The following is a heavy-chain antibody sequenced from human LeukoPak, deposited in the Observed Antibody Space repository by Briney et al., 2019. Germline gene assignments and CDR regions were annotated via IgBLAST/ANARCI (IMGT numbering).Heavy chain of an antibody. V-gene: IGHV3-21*01. CDR3: ARDKMLTGRGGDFDY. Sequence: PGGSLRLSCAASGFTFSSYSMNWVRQAPGKGLEWVSSISSSSSYIYYADSVKGRFAISRDNAKNSLYVQMNSLRAEDTAVYYCARDKMLTGRGGDFDYWGPGTLVTVSS. J-gene: IGHJ4*02. CDR2: ISSSSSYI. D-gene: IGHD2-8*01. CDR1: GFTFSSYS.